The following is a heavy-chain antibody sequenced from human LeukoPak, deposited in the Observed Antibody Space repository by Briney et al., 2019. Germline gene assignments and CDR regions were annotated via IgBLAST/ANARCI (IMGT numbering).Heavy chain of an antibody. J-gene: IGHJ5*02. CDR2: IYYSGST. CDR3: ARSYSSSSYGWFDP. V-gene: IGHV4-59*12. CDR1: GGSISSYY. D-gene: IGHD6-6*01. Sequence: SETLSLTCTVSGGSISSYYWSWIRQPPGKGLKWIGSIYYSGSTSYNPSLKSQVTISVDTSKNQFSLKLSSVTAADTAVYYCARSYSSSSYGWFDPWGQGTLVTVSS.